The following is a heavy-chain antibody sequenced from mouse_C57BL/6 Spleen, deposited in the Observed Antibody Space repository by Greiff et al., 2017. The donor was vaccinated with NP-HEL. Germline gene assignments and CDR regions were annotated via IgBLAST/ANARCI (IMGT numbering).Heavy chain of an antibody. D-gene: IGHD2-1*01. V-gene: IGHV1-82*01. CDR1: GYAFSSSW. CDR3: ARGPIYYGNLSYWYFDV. Sequence: QVQLQQSGPELVKPGASVKISCKASGYAFSSSWMNWVKQRPRKGLEWIGRIYPGDGDTNYNGKFKGKATLTADKSSSTAYMQLSSLTSEDSAVYFCARGPIYYGNLSYWYFDVWGTGTTVTVSS. CDR2: IYPGDGDT. J-gene: IGHJ1*03.